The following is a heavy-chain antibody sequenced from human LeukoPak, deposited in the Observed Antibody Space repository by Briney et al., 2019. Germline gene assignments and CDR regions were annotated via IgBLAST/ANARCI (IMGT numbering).Heavy chain of an antibody. D-gene: IGHD6-19*01. J-gene: IGHJ4*02. CDR3: ARTPSASSFDY. Sequence: TSETLSLTCAVYGGSFSGYYWSWIRQPPGKGLEWIGEINHSGSTNYNPSLKSRVTISVDTSKNQLSLKLSSVTAADTAVYYCARTPSASSFDYWGQGTLVTVSS. CDR1: GGSFSGYY. CDR2: INHSGST. V-gene: IGHV4-34*01.